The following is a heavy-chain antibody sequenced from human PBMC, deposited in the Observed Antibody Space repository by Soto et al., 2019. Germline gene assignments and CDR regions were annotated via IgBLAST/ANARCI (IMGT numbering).Heavy chain of an antibody. D-gene: IGHD6-19*01. CDR1: GYTFTSYA. V-gene: IGHV1-3*01. J-gene: IGHJ4*02. CDR3: ARDWDGWSFDY. CDR2: INAGSGST. Sequence: ASVKVSCKASGYTFTSYAMHWVRQAPGQRLEWMGWINAGSGSTNYSQKFQGRVTMTRDTSTSTVYMELSSLRSEDTAVYYCARDWDGWSFDYWGQGTLVTVSS.